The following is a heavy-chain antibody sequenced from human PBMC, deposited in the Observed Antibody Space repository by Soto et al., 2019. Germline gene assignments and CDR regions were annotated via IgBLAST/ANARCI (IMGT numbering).Heavy chain of an antibody. CDR2: IYWNDDK. D-gene: IGHD6-19*01. CDR1: GFSLSTSGLG. J-gene: IGHJ4*02. V-gene: IGHV2-5*01. CDR3: AHRPSGWYRFDY. Sequence: QITLKESGPTLVRPTQTLTLTCTFSGFSLSTSGLGVGWIRQPPGKALEWLALIYWNDDKRYSPSLKARLTIPKDTSKNQVVLTMTNMDPVDTATYYCAHRPSGWYRFDYWGQVTLVTVSS.